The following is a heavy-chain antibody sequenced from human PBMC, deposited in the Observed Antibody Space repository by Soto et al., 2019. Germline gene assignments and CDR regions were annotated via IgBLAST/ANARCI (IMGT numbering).Heavy chain of an antibody. Sequence: ASVKVSCKASGGTFSSYTISWVRQAPGQGLEWMGRIIPILGIANYAQKFQGRVTMTRNTSISTAYMELSSLRSEDTAVYYCARMGYYHYYGMDVWGQGTTVTVSS. CDR1: GGTFSSYT. J-gene: IGHJ6*02. CDR3: ARMGYYHYYGMDV. V-gene: IGHV1-69*02. CDR2: IIPILGIA.